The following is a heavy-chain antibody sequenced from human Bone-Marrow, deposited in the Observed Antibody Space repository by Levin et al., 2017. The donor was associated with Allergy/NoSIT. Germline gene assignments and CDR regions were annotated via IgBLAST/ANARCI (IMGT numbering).Heavy chain of an antibody. CDR1: GFTFSDRG. CDR3: ARDLDTSELFDS. V-gene: IGHV3-33*01. Sequence: GGSLRLSCAASGFTFSDRGMHWVRQAPGTGLEWVGIIWYDGTNKHYADSVRGRFTISRDNSKNTMYLQMNSLRAEDTAVYYCARDLDTSELFDSWGQGTLVTVAS. CDR2: IWYDGTNK. D-gene: IGHD1-1*01. J-gene: IGHJ4*02.